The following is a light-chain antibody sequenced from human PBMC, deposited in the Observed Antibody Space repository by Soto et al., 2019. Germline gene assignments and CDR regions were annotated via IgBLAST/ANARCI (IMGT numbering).Light chain of an antibody. V-gene: IGKV3-20*01. J-gene: IGKJ4*01. CDR3: QQHGRSQT. CDR2: GAS. CDR1: QSVSSTF. Sequence: EIVLTQSPGTLSLSPGERATLSCRASQSVSSTFLAWYQQKPCQAPRLLIYGASSRATGIPDRFSGSGSGTDFTLTISRLEPEDFSVYYCQQHGRSQTFGGGTKVEIK.